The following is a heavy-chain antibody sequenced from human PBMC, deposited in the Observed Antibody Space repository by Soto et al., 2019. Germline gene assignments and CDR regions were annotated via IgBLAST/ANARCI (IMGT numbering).Heavy chain of an antibody. V-gene: IGHV4-30-4*01. CDR3: AFTPAEAASMFVY. CDR2: IYYSGST. J-gene: IGHJ4*02. CDR1: GGSISSGDYY. Sequence: PSETLSLTCTVSGGSISSGDYYWSWIRQPPGKGLEWIGYIYYSGSTYYNPSLKSRVTISVDTSKNQFSLKLSSVTAADTAVYYCAFTPAEAASMFVYWGQGTLVTVSS. D-gene: IGHD3-3*02.